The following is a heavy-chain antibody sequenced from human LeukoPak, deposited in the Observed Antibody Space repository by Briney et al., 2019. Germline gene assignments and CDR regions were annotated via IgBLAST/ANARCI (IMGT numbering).Heavy chain of an antibody. V-gene: IGHV3-23*01. D-gene: IGHD5/OR15-5a*01. J-gene: IGHJ3*02. CDR3: GEDVSPGYI. CDR1: GFTFSSGA. Sequence: WATLCLSYAVSGFTFSSGAFCWGRQAPGQGLELVSAISGNGGSTYYADSVKGRFNIPRDNSKNTVYLQMNGLRVEDTAVYYCGEDVSPGYIWGKGTMVTVS. CDR2: ISGNGGST.